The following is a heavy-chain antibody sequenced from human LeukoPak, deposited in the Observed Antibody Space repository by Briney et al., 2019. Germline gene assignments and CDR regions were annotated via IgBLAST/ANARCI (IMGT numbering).Heavy chain of an antibody. D-gene: IGHD3-9*01. CDR3: AVGIVRYFGPIDY. V-gene: IGHV1-2*02. CDR1: GYTFTGYY. Sequence: ASVKVSCKASGYTFTGYYMHWVRQAPGQGLEWMGWINPNSGGTNYAQKFQGRVTMTRDTSISTAYMELSRLRSEDTAVYYCAVGIVRYFGPIDYWGQGTLVTVSS. CDR2: INPNSGGT. J-gene: IGHJ4*02.